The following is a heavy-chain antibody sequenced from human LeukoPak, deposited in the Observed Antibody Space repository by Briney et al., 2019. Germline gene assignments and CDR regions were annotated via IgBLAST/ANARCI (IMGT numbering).Heavy chain of an antibody. D-gene: IGHD6-13*01. CDR1: GFTFSSYA. J-gene: IGHJ1*01. CDR3: AKDTSSSWPSEYFQH. CDR2: ISGSGGST. V-gene: IGHV3-23*01. Sequence: GGSLRLSCAASGFTFSSYAMSWVRQAPGKGLEWVSAISGSGGSTYYADSVKGRFTISRDNSKNMLYLQMNSLRAEDTAVYYCAKDTSSSWPSEYFQHWGQGTLVTVSS.